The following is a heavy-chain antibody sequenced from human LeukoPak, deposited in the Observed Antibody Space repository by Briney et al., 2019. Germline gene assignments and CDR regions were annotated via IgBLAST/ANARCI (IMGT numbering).Heavy chain of an antibody. Sequence: GASVKVSCKASGGTFSSYTISWVRQAPGQGLEWMGGIITIFGIANYAQKFQGRVTMTADKSTSTAYMELSSLTSDDTAVYFCARGGMAVTTAWLDPWGQGTLVTVSS. J-gene: IGHJ5*02. CDR1: GGTFSSYT. D-gene: IGHD4-17*01. CDR2: IITIFGIA. CDR3: ARGGMAVTTAWLDP. V-gene: IGHV1-69*10.